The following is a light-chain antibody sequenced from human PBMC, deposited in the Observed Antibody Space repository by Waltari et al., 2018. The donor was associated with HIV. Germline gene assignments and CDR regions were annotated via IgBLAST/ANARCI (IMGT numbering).Light chain of an antibody. CDR3: QSADSSGTWV. CDR1: ALPKQY. J-gene: IGLJ3*02. Sequence: SYELTQPPSVSGSPGQTARITCSGDALPKQYAYWYQQKPGQAPGLVIYKDSERPLGIPARFSGSSSGTTVTLTISGVQAEDEADYYCQSADSSGTWVFGGGTKLTVL. CDR2: KDS. V-gene: IGLV3-25*03.